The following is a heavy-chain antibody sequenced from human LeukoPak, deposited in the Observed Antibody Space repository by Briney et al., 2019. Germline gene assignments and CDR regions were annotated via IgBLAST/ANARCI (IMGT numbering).Heavy chain of an antibody. CDR1: GFTFSHYG. V-gene: IGHV3-30*18. D-gene: IGHD3-10*01. CDR3: AKLYYSSGSATAALDI. Sequence: GGSLRLSCAASGFTFSHYGMHWVRQAPGKGLEWVAVISYDGNKNYYVDSVKGRFTISRDNSKNTLYLQMNSLRAEDTAVYYCAKLYYSSGSATAALDIWGQGTMVTVSS. CDR2: ISYDGNKN. J-gene: IGHJ3*02.